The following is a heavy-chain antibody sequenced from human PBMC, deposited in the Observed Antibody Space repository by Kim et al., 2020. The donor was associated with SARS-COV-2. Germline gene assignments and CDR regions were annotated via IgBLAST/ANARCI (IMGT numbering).Heavy chain of an antibody. D-gene: IGHD6-19*01. CDR2: IRWKSGSI. CDR1: GFTFDDYA. V-gene: IGHV3-9*01. CDR3: AKDGAGSGWYFSHFDY. Sequence: GGSLRLSCAASGFTFDDYAMHWVRQAPGKDLEWVSGIRWKSGSIGHADSVKGRFTIPRDNAKNSLYLQMNSLRAEDTALYYCAKDGAGSGWYFSHFDYWGQGTLVTVSS. J-gene: IGHJ4*02.